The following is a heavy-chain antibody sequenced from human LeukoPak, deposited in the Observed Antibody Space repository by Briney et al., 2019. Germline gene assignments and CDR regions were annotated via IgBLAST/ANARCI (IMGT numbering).Heavy chain of an antibody. CDR3: ARDEFCDSGRPFDY. Sequence: SETLSLTCTVSGDSISSSSHYWGWIRQPPGKGLEWIGSMYYSGNTYNPSLKSRVTISVDTSKNQFSLKLSSVTAADTAVYYCARDEFCDSGRPFDYWGQGTLVTVSS. V-gene: IGHV4-39*07. D-gene: IGHD3-22*01. CDR2: MYYSGNT. J-gene: IGHJ4*02. CDR1: GDSISSSSHY.